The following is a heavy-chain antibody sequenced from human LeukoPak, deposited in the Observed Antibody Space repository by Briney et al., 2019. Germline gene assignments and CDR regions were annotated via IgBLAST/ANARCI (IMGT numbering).Heavy chain of an antibody. D-gene: IGHD3/OR15-3a*01. V-gene: IGHV3-23*01. CDR3: AKDHTLWAGAYYFDY. CDR2: ISNSGGRT. J-gene: IGHJ4*02. CDR1: GLTFSTYA. Sequence: GGSLRLSCAASGLTFSTYAMSWVRQAPGKGLEWVSAISNSGGRTYSADSVKGRFAISRDNSKNTLYLQMNSLRAEDTATYYCAKDHTLWAGAYYFDYWGQGALVTVSS.